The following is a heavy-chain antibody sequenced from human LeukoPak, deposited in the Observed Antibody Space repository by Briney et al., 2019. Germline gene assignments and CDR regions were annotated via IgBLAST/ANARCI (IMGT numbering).Heavy chain of an antibody. CDR3: ARPDFGDDIGVWGTIDS. Sequence: SETLSLTCAVYGGSFSGYYWSWIRQPPGKGLEWIGEINHSGSTNYNPSLKSRVTILVDTSKNQFSLKLSSVTAADTAVYYCARPDFGDDIGVWGTIDSWGQGTLVTVSS. V-gene: IGHV4-34*01. D-gene: IGHD3-16*01. CDR1: GGSFSGYY. CDR2: INHSGST. J-gene: IGHJ4*02.